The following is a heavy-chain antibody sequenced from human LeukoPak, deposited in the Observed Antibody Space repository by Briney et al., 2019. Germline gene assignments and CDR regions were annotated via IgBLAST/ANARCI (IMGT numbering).Heavy chain of an antibody. CDR2: ISGYNGNT. J-gene: IGHJ4*02. CDR1: GYTFVSYG. Sequence: ASVKVSCKAAGYTFVSYGISWVRQAPGQGLEWMGWISGYNGNTNYAQKFQGRVTMTTETSTSTIYMELRRLRYDDTAVYYCARVGHSGYDFDYWGQGTLVTVSS. D-gene: IGHD3-22*01. CDR3: ARVGHSGYDFDY. V-gene: IGHV1-18*01.